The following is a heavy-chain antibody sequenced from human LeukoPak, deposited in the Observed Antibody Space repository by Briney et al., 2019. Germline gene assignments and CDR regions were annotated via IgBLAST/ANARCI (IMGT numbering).Heavy chain of an antibody. J-gene: IGHJ6*03. Sequence: TGGSLRLSCAASGFTFSSYGMHWVRQAPGKGLEWVAFIRYDGSNKYYADSVKGRFTISRDNSKNTLYLQMGSLRAEDMAVYYCARERDGLEAGDYYYYMDVWGKGTTVTVSS. V-gene: IGHV3-30*02. CDR1: GFTFSSYG. CDR2: IRYDGSNK. CDR3: ARERDGLEAGDYYYYMDV. D-gene: IGHD6-19*01.